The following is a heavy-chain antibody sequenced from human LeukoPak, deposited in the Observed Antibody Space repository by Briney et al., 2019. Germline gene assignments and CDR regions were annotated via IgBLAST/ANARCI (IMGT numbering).Heavy chain of an antibody. V-gene: IGHV4-39*01. CDR1: GGSISTSNYY. D-gene: IGHD3-10*01. Sequence: SETLSLTCTVSGGSISTSNYYWGWIRQPPGTGLEWIGNIFYSGSTYYSPSLRSRVTISLDTSRNQFSLKLNSVTAADTAVYYCARHSGRRNYYGSGSYYNGLYYFDYWGQGTLVTVS. CDR3: ARHSGRRNYYGSGSYYNGLYYFDY. CDR2: IFYSGST. J-gene: IGHJ4*02.